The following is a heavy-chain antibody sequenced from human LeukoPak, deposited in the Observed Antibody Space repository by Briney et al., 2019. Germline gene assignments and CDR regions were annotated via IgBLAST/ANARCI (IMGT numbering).Heavy chain of an antibody. D-gene: IGHD3-22*01. CDR1: GFTFSSYA. J-gene: IGHJ1*01. Sequence: PGGSLRLSCAASGFTFSSYAMSWVRQAPGKGLEWVSAISGSGSSTYYADSVKGRFTISRDNSKNTLYLQMNSLRAEDTAVYYCAKDPYDSSGYYYPRYFQHWGQGTLVTVSS. V-gene: IGHV3-23*01. CDR2: ISGSGSST. CDR3: AKDPYDSSGYYYPRYFQH.